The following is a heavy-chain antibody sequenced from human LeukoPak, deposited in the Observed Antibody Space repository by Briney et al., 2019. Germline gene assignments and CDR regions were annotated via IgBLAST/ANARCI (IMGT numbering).Heavy chain of an antibody. J-gene: IGHJ6*02. CDR1: GFTFSSYS. D-gene: IGHD3-10*01. CDR3: ARDRLLWFGELFYHGMDV. V-gene: IGHV3-21*01. Sequence: GGSLRLSCAASGFTFSSYSMNWVRQAPGKGLEWVSSSSSSSSYIYYADSVKGRFTISRDNAKNSLYLQMNSLRAEDTAVYYCARDRLLWFGELFYHGMDVWGQGTTVTVSS. CDR2: SSSSSSYI.